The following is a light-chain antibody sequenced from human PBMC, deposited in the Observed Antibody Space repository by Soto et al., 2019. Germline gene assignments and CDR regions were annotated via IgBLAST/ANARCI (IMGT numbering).Light chain of an antibody. CDR1: SSNIGSNT. Sequence: QSVLTQPPSASGTPGQRVTISCSRSSSNIGSNTVNWYQQLPGTAPTLLIYYNNQRPSGVPDRFSGSKSGTSASLAISGLQSEDEAHYYCAAWDDSLYGWVFGGGTQLTVL. CDR2: YNN. J-gene: IGLJ3*02. CDR3: AAWDDSLYGWV. V-gene: IGLV1-44*01.